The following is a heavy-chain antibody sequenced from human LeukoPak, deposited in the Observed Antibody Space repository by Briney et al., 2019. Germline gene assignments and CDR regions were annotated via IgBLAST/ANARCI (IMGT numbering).Heavy chain of an antibody. CDR2: IEPKSGDT. V-gene: IGHV1-2*06. CDR1: GYTFTDYN. D-gene: IGHD4-17*01. Sequence: ASVKVSCKASGYTFTDYNIHWVRQAPGQGLEWMGRIEPKSGDTKYTQRFQGRVTMTRDTSISTAYMELSGLRSDDTAVYYCARNAGYGDLAWGQGTLVTVSS. CDR3: ARNAGYGDLA. J-gene: IGHJ5*02.